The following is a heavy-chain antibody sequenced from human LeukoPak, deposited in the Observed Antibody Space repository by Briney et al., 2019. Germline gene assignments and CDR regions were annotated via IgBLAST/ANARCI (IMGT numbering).Heavy chain of an antibody. Sequence: GGSLRLSCAASGFTCDDYAMHWVRQAPGKGLEWVSGISWNSGSIGYADSVKGRFTISRDNAKNSLYLQMNSLRAEDTALYYCASAALGSGWIVYWGQGTLVTVSS. D-gene: IGHD6-19*01. J-gene: IGHJ4*02. CDR1: GFTCDDYA. CDR3: ASAALGSGWIVY. CDR2: ISWNSGSI. V-gene: IGHV3-9*01.